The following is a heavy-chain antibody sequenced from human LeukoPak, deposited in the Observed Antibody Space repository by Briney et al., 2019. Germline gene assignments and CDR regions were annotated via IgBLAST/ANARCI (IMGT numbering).Heavy chain of an antibody. CDR1: GDSVSSGSYY. Sequence: PSQTLSLTCTVSGDSVSSGSYYWSWIRQPAGKGLEWIGHIYTSGSTNYNSSLKSRVTISMDTSKNQFSLKLSSVTATDTAIYYCARDSHFWSGRFDPWGQGTLVTVSS. CDR2: IYTSGST. CDR3: ARDSHFWSGRFDP. J-gene: IGHJ5*02. D-gene: IGHD3-3*02. V-gene: IGHV4-61*09.